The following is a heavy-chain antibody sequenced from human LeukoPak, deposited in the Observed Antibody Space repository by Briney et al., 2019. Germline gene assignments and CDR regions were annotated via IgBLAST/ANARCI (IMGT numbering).Heavy chain of an antibody. J-gene: IGHJ6*02. CDR2: INTNTGNP. D-gene: IGHD2-2*01. CDR1: GYTFTSYA. V-gene: IGHV7-4-1*02. Sequence: ASVKVSCKASGYTFTSYAMNWVRQAPGQGLEWMGWINTNTGNPTYAQGLTGRFVFSLDTSVSTAYLQISSLKAEDTAVYYCARDISSRGVPAAFWLYYGMDVWGQGTTVTVSS. CDR3: ARDISSRGVPAAFWLYYGMDV.